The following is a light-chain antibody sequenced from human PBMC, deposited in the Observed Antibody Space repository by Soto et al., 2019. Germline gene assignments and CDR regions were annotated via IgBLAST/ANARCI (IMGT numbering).Light chain of an antibody. CDR2: DTS. V-gene: IGKV3-20*01. CDR1: QSLSNSF. CDR3: QQYGTSEII. J-gene: IGKJ5*01. Sequence: IVLTQSPGTLSLSPGERTTLSCRSSQSLSNSFIAWYQQKPGQAPRLLIYDTSSRATGIPDRFSGSGSGTDLTLTISRLEPEDFSVFYCQQYGTSEIIFGQGTRLEI.